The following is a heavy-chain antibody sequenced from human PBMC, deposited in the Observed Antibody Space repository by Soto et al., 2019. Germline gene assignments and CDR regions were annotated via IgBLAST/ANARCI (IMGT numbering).Heavy chain of an antibody. D-gene: IGHD3-16*01. V-gene: IGHV4-61*01. CDR2: IYYGQST. Sequence: PETLSPTCTLSGASASSGFYYWNWIRQPPGKGLEWIGHIYYGQSTSYNPSLKSRGSTAVDTSRNQLTLKLTSVTAAVTAVYYCARSLGVGSFGGVFDLWGQGTPVTVSS. J-gene: IGHJ5*02. CDR3: ARSLGVGSFGGVFDL. CDR1: GASASSGFYY.